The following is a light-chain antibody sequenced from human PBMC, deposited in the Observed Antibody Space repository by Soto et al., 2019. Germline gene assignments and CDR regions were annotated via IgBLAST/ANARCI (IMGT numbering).Light chain of an antibody. CDR3: QQYGTSPST. J-gene: IGKJ2*01. Sequence: EIVLTQSPGTLSLSPGERATLSCRASQSVSSNYLAWYQQKPGQAPRLLIYCASDRPTGIRDRFSGSGSGTDFTLTISRLEPEDFAVYYCQQYGTSPSTFGQGTNLEIK. CDR1: QSVSSNY. V-gene: IGKV3-20*01. CDR2: CAS.